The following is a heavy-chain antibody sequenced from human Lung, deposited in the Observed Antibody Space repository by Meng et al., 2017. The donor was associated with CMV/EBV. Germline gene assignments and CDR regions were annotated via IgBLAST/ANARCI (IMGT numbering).Heavy chain of an antibody. CDR2: IYESGNK. J-gene: IGHJ4*02. Sequence: CISSGDYYWRWRGQPPGKGMEGKGYIYESGNKYNNPSLESRVTISVDKYKNQFSLKVMSVTAADTAVYYCAREGTNSYYFDYWGQGTLVTVSS. V-gene: IGHV4-30-4*01. D-gene: IGHD1-14*01. CDR3: AREGTNSYYFDY. CDR1: CISSGDYY.